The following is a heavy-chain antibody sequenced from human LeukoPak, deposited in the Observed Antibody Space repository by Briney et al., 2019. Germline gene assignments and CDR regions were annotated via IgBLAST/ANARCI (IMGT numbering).Heavy chain of an antibody. CDR3: ARESSGIAATDKIDF. Sequence: GGSLRLSCAASGFTFSSHWMTWVRQAPGKGLEWVSSFTSRSGTIYYADSVKGRFTISRDNAKNSLFLQMTSLRVEDTAVYYCARESSGIAATDKIDFWGQGTLVTVSS. J-gene: IGHJ4*02. CDR2: FTSRSGTI. CDR1: GFTFSSHW. D-gene: IGHD6-13*01. V-gene: IGHV3-21*01.